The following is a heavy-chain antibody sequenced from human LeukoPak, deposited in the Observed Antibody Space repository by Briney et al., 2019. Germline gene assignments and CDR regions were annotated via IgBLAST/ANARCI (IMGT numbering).Heavy chain of an antibody. J-gene: IGHJ4*02. CDR1: GFTFSSYA. V-gene: IGHV3-64*01. CDR2: ISSNGGST. D-gene: IGHD1-26*01. CDR3: ARDRNSGSYPTQNFDY. Sequence: PGGSLRLSCAASGFTFSSYAMHWVRQAPGKGLEYVSAISSNGGSTYYANSVKGRFTISRDNSKNTLYLQMGSLRAEDMAVYYCARDRNSGSYPTQNFDYWGQGTPVTVSS.